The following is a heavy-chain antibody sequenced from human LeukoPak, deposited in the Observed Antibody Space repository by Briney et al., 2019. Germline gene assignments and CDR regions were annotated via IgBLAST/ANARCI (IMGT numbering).Heavy chain of an antibody. V-gene: IGHV1-69*13. J-gene: IGHJ5*02. CDR3: ARDSVRLKYQPDNWFDP. CDR1: GGTFSSYA. D-gene: IGHD2-2*01. Sequence: AASVKVSCKASGGTFSSYAISWVRQAPGQGLEWMGGIIPIFGTANYAQKFQGRVTITADESTSTAYMELSSLRSEDTAVYYCARDSVRLKYQPDNWFDPWGQGTLVTVSS. CDR2: IIPIFGTA.